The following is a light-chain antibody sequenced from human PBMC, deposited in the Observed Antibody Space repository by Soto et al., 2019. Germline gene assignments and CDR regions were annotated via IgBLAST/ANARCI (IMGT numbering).Light chain of an antibody. J-gene: IGKJ2*01. CDR1: QSISSY. CDR2: AAS. Sequence: DIQMTQSPSSLSASVGDRVTITCRASQSISSYLNWYQQKPGKAPKLLIYAASSLQSGVPSRFSGSGSGTAFTLTISSLQPEDFATYYFQQSYSTPHTFGQGTKLEIK. CDR3: QQSYSTPHT. V-gene: IGKV1-39*01.